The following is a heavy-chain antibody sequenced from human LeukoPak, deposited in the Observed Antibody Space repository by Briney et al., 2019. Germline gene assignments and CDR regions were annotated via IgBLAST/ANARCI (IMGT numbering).Heavy chain of an antibody. V-gene: IGHV4-59*12. J-gene: IGHJ4*02. CDR1: GGSISNYY. CDR2: IYSSGST. D-gene: IGHD3-22*01. Sequence: SETLSLTCTVSGGSISNYYWSWIRQPPGKGLEWIGYIYSSGSTNYNPSLKSRVTISVDTSKIQFSLKLSSVTAADTAVYYCAEGYYYDSSRFDYWGQGTLVTVSS. CDR3: AEGYYYDSSRFDY.